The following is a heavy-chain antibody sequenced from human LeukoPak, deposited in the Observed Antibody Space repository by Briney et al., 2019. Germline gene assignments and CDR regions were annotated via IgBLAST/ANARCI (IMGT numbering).Heavy chain of an antibody. CDR2: INHSGTT. J-gene: IGHJ5*02. CDR3: ASSTIFGVVANWFDP. D-gene: IGHD3-3*01. CDR1: GGSFSGYH. V-gene: IGHV4-34*01. Sequence: PSETLSLTCAVYGGSFSGYHWSWIRQSPGKGLEWIGEINHSGTTNYNPSLKSRVTISVDTSKNQFPLKLTSVTAADTAVYHCASSTIFGVVANWFDPWGQGMLVTVSS.